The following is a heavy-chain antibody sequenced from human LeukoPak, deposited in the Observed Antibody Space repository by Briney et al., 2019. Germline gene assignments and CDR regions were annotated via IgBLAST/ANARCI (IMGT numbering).Heavy chain of an antibody. D-gene: IGHD6-19*01. J-gene: IGHJ3*02. CDR3: ARMRGWGDAFDI. Sequence: SETLSLTCAVYGGSFSGYYGSWIRQPPGKGREWIGEINHSGSTNYNPSLKSRVTISVDTSKNQFSLKRSSVTAADTAVYYCARMRGWGDAFDIWGQGTMVTVSS. CDR2: INHSGST. V-gene: IGHV4-34*01. CDR1: GGSFSGYY.